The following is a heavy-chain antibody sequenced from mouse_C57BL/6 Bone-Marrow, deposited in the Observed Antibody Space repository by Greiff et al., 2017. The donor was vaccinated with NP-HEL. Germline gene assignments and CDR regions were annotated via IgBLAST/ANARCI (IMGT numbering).Heavy chain of an antibody. CDR1: GYTFTSYD. D-gene: IGHD1-1*01. V-gene: IGHV1-85*01. CDR2: IYPRDGST. Sequence: VQRVESGPELVKPGASVKLSCKASGYTFTSYDINWVKQRPGQGLEWIGWIYPRDGSTKYNEKFKGKATLTVDTSSSTAYMELHSLTSEDSAVYFCARDRYYGSPWFAYWGQGTLVTVSA. J-gene: IGHJ3*01. CDR3: ARDRYYGSPWFAY.